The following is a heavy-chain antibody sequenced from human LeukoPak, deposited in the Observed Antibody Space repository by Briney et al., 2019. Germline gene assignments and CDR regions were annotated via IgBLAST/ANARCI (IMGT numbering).Heavy chain of an antibody. CDR1: GFTFSSYS. V-gene: IGHV3-21*01. D-gene: IGHD4-23*01. J-gene: IGHJ3*02. Sequence: KAGGSLRLSCAASGFTFSSYSMNWVRQAPGKGLEWVSSISSSSSYIYYADSVKGRFTISRDNAKNSLYLKMNSLRAEDTAVYYCARGRYGGNSGSAFDIWGQGTMVTVSS. CDR2: ISSSSSYI. CDR3: ARGRYGGNSGSAFDI.